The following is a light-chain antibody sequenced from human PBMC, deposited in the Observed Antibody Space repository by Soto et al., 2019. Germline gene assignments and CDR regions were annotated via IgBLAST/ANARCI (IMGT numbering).Light chain of an antibody. Sequence: DIHMTQSPSTLPASVGDRVTITCRASQSISNWLAWYQQKPGKAPNLLIYDASSLQSGVPSRFTGSGSGTDFTLTISSLQPEDFATYFCQQSYTTPITFGQGTRLEIK. CDR3: QQSYTTPIT. V-gene: IGKV1-39*01. CDR2: DAS. CDR1: QSISNW. J-gene: IGKJ5*01.